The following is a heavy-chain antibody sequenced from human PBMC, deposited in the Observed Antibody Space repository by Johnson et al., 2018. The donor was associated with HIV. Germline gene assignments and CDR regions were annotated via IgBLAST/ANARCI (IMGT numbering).Heavy chain of an antibody. CDR2: ISYDGSNK. J-gene: IGHJ3*02. CDR1: RFTFSSYA. CDR3: ASSRVGYCSSMNCYGLDI. D-gene: IGHD2-2*01. V-gene: IGHV3-30-3*01. Sequence: VQLVESGGGVVQPGRSLRLSCAASRFTFSSYAMHWVRQAPGTGLEWVAVISYDGSNKYYADSVKGRFTISRDKSKNTLYLQMNSLRAEDTAVYYCASSRVGYCSSMNCYGLDIWGQGTMVTVSS.